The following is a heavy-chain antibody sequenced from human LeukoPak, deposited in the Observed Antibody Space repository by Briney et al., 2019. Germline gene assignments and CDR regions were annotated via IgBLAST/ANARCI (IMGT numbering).Heavy chain of an antibody. J-gene: IGHJ4*02. CDR2: ISSSPGSI. V-gene: IGHV3-48*04. CDR3: ARVGNFWSGYYPDY. CDR1: GFTFSTYS. Sequence: GGSLRLSCAASGFTFSTYSMNWVRQAPGKGLEWVSYISSSPGSISYADSVKGRFTISRDNAKNSLYLQMNSLRAEDTAVYYCARVGNFWSGYYPDYWGQGTLVTVSS. D-gene: IGHD3-3*01.